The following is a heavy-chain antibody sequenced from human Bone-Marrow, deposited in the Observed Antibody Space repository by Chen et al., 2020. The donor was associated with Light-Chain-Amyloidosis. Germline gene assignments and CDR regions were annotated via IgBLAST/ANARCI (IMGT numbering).Heavy chain of an antibody. CDR2: IYSGGTT. CDR3: ARDVGITRPPAMDV. CDR1: GFIVTTNY. D-gene: IGHD3-16*01. Sequence: EVQLVETGGDLIQPGKSLRLSCAASGFIVTTNYMNWVRQATGKGLEWVSIIYSGGTTEYADSVKGRFTISRDSSKNIVYLQMSSLRVEDTAVYYCARDVGITRPPAMDVWGQGTTVTVSS. V-gene: IGHV3-53*02. J-gene: IGHJ6*02.